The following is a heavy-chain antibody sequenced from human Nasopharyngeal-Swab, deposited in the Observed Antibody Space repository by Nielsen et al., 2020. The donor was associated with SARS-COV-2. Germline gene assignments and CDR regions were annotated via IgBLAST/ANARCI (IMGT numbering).Heavy chain of an antibody. CDR3: ARTGSGWYHDY. CDR2: ISGSSSYT. V-gene: IGHV3-21*01. D-gene: IGHD6-19*01. CDR1: GFTFSSYA. Sequence: GGSLRLSCAASGFTFSSYAMSWVRQAPGKGLEWVSAISGSSSYTNYADSVKGRFTISRDNAKNSLYLQMNSLRAEDTAVYYCARTGSGWYHDYWGQGTLVTVSS. J-gene: IGHJ4*02.